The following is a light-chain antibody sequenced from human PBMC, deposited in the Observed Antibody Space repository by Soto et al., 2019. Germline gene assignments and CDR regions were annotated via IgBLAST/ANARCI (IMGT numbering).Light chain of an antibody. V-gene: IGKV3-20*01. CDR1: QSVSSRY. Sequence: EIVLTQSPGTLSLSPGERATLSCRASQSVSSRYLAWYQQKPGQTPRLLIYGVSTRATGIPDRFSGSVSGTDFTLTISRLEPEDFAVYFCQQYGGSPMYTFGQGTKLEIK. J-gene: IGKJ2*01. CDR2: GVS. CDR3: QQYGGSPMYT.